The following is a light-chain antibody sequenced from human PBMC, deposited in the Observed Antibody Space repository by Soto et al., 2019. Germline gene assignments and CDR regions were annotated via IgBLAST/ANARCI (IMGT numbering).Light chain of an antibody. CDR1: SSDVGSYNL. V-gene: IGLV2-23*01. Sequence: QSVLTQPASVSGSPGQSITISCTGTSSDVGSYNLVSWYQQHPGKAPKLMIYEGSKRPSGVSNRFTGSKSGNTASLTISGLQAEDEADYYCCSSAGGSTVVFGGGTKPTVL. CDR2: EGS. CDR3: CSSAGGSTVV. J-gene: IGLJ3*02.